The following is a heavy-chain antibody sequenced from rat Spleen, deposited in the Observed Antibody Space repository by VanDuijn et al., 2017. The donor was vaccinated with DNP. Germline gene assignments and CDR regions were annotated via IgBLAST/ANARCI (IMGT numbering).Heavy chain of an antibody. Sequence: EVQLVESGGGLVQPGRSLKLSCAASGLTFSDYYMAWVRQTPTKGLEWVAYTNYAGGSTYFGDSVKGRFTISRDNARNTLYLQMNSLRSEDMATYYCARHVLPLRVWDYWGQGVMVTVSS. CDR2: TNYAGGST. D-gene: IGHD1-11*01. V-gene: IGHV5-22*01. CDR1: GLTFSDYY. CDR3: ARHVLPLRVWDY. J-gene: IGHJ2*01.